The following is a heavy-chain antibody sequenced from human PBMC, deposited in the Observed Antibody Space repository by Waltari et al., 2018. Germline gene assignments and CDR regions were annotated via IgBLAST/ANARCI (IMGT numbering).Heavy chain of an antibody. D-gene: IGHD6-13*01. Sequence: EVQLVVSGGGLVEPGGSLRLSCAASGFTFSNNWMTWVRQAPGKGLEWVANINQDGSGKYSVESVKGRFTISRDNAKNSLYLQLNSLRADDTAVYYCTRGGDDSSWYWRNWGQGTLVTVSS. CDR2: INQDGSGK. CDR1: GFTFSNNW. J-gene: IGHJ4*02. V-gene: IGHV3-7*01. CDR3: TRGGDDSSWYWRN.